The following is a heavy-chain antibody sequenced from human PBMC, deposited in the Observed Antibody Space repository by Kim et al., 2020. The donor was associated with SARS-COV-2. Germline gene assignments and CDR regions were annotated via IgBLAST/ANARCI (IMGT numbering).Heavy chain of an antibody. Sequence: GESLKISCKGSGYSFITYWIIWVRQMPGKGLEWMGQIDPSDSITNYSPSFRGHVTISADKSISPAYLQWGSLKASDTAIFYCARQGITATETRWCDPWGQ. CDR1: GYSFITYW. V-gene: IGHV5-10-1*01. J-gene: IGHJ5*02. CDR3: ARQGITATETRWCDP. D-gene: IGHD6-13*01. CDR2: IDPSDSIT.